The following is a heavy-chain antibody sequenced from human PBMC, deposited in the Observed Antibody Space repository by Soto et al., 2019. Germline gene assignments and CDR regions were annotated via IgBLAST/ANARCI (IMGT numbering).Heavy chain of an antibody. CDR1: GFIFRSFS. J-gene: IGHJ4*02. Sequence: GGSLRLSCAASGFIFRSFSMNWVRQAPGKGLEWVSSISSSSSYIYYADSVKGRFTISRDNAKNSLFLQMNSLRAEDTAVYYCARDSTAAAPSYYFDYWGQGTLVTVSS. CDR2: ISSSSSYI. D-gene: IGHD2-2*01. V-gene: IGHV3-21*01. CDR3: ARDSTAAAPSYYFDY.